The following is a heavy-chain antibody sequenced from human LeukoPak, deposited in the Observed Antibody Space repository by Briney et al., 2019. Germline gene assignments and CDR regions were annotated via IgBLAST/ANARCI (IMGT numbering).Heavy chain of an antibody. Sequence: SETLSLTCAVYGGSFSGYYWSWIRQPPGKGLEWIGEINHSGSTNYNPSLKSRVTISVDTSKNQFSLKLSYVTAADTAVYYCARGYSSSSAGGFDYWGQGTLVTVSS. CDR2: INHSGST. V-gene: IGHV4-34*01. J-gene: IGHJ4*02. D-gene: IGHD6-6*01. CDR3: ARGYSSSSAGGFDY. CDR1: GGSFSGYY.